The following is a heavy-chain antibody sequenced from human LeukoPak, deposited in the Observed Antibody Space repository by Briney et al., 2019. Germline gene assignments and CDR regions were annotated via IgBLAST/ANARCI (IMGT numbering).Heavy chain of an antibody. CDR2: IIPILGIA. Sequence: SVKVSCKASGGTFSSYAISWVRQAPGQGLEWMGRIIPILGIANYAQKFQGRVTITADKSTSTAYMELSSLRSEDTAVCYCAREPGYCSGGSCYYYYYGMDVWGQGTTVTVSS. CDR3: AREPGYCSGGSCYYYYYGMDV. J-gene: IGHJ6*02. CDR1: GGTFSSYA. D-gene: IGHD2-15*01. V-gene: IGHV1-69*04.